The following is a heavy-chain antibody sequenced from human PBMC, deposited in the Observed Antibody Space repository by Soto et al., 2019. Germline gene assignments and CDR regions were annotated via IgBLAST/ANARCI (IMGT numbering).Heavy chain of an antibody. D-gene: IGHD3-10*01. J-gene: IGHJ6*02. Sequence: ASVKVSCKASGYTFTSYDINWVRQAPGQGLEWMGWISAYNGNTNYAQKLQGRVTMTTDTSTSTAYMELRSLRSDDTAVYYCARSITMVRGVLYYYYYGMDVWGQGTTVTVSS. CDR3: ARSITMVRGVLYYYYYGMDV. V-gene: IGHV1-18*01. CDR1: GYTFTSYD. CDR2: ISAYNGNT.